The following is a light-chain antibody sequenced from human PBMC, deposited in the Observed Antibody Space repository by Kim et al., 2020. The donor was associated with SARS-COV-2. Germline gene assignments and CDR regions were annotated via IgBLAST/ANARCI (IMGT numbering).Light chain of an antibody. CDR3: SSYTRSDTYV. Sequence: GQWITISCTGTSNDVGAYNYVSWYQQHPDQAPKVMMYDVSNRPSGVSNRFSGSKSGNTASLTISGLQAEDEADYYCSSYTRSDTYVFGTGTKVTVL. CDR2: DVS. J-gene: IGLJ1*01. V-gene: IGLV2-14*03. CDR1: SNDVGAYNY.